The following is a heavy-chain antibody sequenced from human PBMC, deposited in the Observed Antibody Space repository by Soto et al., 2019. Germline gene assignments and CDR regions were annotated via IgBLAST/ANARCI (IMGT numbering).Heavy chain of an antibody. CDR2: IDWDDDK. D-gene: IGHD6-13*01. CDR1: GFSLSTSGMR. CDR3: ARISSRYSSSYFDY. J-gene: IGHJ4*02. Sequence: SGPTLVNPTQTLTLTCTFCGFSLSTSGMRVSWIRQPPGKALEWLARIDWDDDKFYSTSLKTRLTISNDTSKNQVVLTMTNMDPVDTATYYCARISSRYSSSYFDYWGQGTLVTVSS. V-gene: IGHV2-70*04.